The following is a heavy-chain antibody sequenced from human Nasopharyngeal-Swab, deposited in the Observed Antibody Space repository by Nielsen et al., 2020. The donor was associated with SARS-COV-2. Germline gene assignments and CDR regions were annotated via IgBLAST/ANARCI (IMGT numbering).Heavy chain of an antibody. CDR1: GFTFDDYA. Sequence: GESLKISCAASGFTFDDYAMHWVRQAPGKGLEWVSLITWDGSSTHYADSVKGRFTISRDNAKNSLYLQMNSLRAEDTAVYYCAREPGYDSSGYALGYWGQGTLVTVSS. D-gene: IGHD3-22*01. V-gene: IGHV3-43D*04. J-gene: IGHJ4*02. CDR3: AREPGYDSSGYALGY. CDR2: ITWDGSST.